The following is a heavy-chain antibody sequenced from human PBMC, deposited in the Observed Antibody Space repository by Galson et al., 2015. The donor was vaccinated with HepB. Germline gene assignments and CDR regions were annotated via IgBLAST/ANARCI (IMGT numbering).Heavy chain of an antibody. CDR3: ARHIYYEYYYYGMDV. V-gene: IGHV3-23*01. D-gene: IGHD3-3*01. Sequence: SLRLSCAASGFTFSSYAMSWVRQAPGKGLEWVSAISGSGGYTYYADSVKGRFTISRDNSKNTLYLQMNSLKASDTAMYYCARHIYYEYYYYGMDVWGQGTTVTVSS. CDR1: GFTFSSYA. J-gene: IGHJ6*02. CDR2: ISGSGGYT.